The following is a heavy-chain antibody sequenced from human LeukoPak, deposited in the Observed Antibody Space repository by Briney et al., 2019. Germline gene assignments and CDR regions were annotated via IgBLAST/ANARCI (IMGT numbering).Heavy chain of an antibody. J-gene: IGHJ4*02. V-gene: IGHV6-1*01. Sequence: SQTLSLTCAISGDSVSSNSTAWNWIRQSPSRGLEWLGRTYYRSKWFNDYAVSVKSRITINPDTSKNQFSLQLNSVTPEDTAVYYCARAAAAKGALDYWGQGTLVTVSS. CDR2: TYYRSKWFN. CDR3: ARAAAAKGALDY. CDR1: GDSVSSNSTA. D-gene: IGHD6-13*01.